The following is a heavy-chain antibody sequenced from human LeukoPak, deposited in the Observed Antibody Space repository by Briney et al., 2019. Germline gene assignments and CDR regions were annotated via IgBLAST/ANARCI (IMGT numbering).Heavy chain of an antibody. J-gene: IGHJ5*01. CDR2: IHYSGNS. V-gene: IGHV4-59*08. CDR3: VLAPNSNWFDF. D-gene: IGHD2-8*01. CDR1: GDSISSFY. Sequence: PSGTLSLTCSVSGDSISSFYWNWIRQSPGKGLEWIGNIHYSGNSNYNPSLKSRVTMSIDTSRKQSFLKLTSVTAADTAVYYCVLAPNSNWFDFWGQGTQVTVSS.